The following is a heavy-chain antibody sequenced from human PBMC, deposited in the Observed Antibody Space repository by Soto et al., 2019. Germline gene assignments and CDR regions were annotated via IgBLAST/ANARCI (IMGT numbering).Heavy chain of an antibody. J-gene: IGHJ5*02. V-gene: IGHV1-8*01. CDR3: ARGVKYGAYSRWFDP. Sequence: QVQLVQSGAEVKKPGASVKVSCKASGNTFTNYDINWVRQATGQGLEYLGWMNPNSGDTAYVQKFQGRVTMNWDTYITTAYMELRSLLSKDTAVYFCARGVKYGAYSRWFDPWGQGTLVTVSS. D-gene: IGHD4-17*01. CDR2: MNPNSGDT. CDR1: GNTFTNYD.